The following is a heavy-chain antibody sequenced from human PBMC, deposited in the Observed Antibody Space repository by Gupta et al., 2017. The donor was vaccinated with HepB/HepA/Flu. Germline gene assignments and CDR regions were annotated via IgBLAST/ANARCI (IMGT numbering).Heavy chain of an antibody. CDR3: ARDPGRPDY. J-gene: IGHJ4*02. CDR2: TIPMIGRG. V-gene: IGHV1-69*04. CDR1: GVSFSMYP. Sequence: QVQLVQSGPEVRTPGSSVRVSCKASGVSFSMYPNSWVRQAPGQGLQWMGRTIPMIGRGDYARDFQGRVTITADRSTRTAFLDLSSLTSEDTAVYYCARDPGRPDYWGQGTLVTVSS.